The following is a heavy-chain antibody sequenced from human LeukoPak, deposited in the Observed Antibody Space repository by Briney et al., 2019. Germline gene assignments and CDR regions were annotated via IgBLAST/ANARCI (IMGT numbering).Heavy chain of an antibody. CDR2: IYYSGST. J-gene: IGHJ4*02. CDR1: GGSISSYY. V-gene: IGHV4-59*08. D-gene: IGHD4-17*01. Sequence: SETLSLTCTVSGGSISSYYWSWIWQPPGKGLEWIGHIYYSGSTNYNPSLKSRVTISVDTSKNQFSLKLSSVTAADTAVYYCARHGDDYGDYAIDYWGQGTLVTVSS. CDR3: ARHGDDYGDYAIDY.